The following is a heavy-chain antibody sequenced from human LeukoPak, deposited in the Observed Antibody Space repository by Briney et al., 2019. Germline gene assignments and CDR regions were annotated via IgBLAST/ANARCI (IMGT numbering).Heavy chain of an antibody. D-gene: IGHD5-12*01. CDR1: GFTFSGYA. J-gene: IGHJ1*01. CDR3: AKTTSGPLYFPH. V-gene: IGHV3-23*01. Sequence: GGSLKLSCEASGFTFSGYAMRWVRQAPGKGLEWISSISGSGGSTYYADSVKGRVTMSRDKSKNTLYLKMNSLRAEDTAVYYCAKTTSGPLYFPHYGQGNLISVSS. CDR2: ISGSGGST.